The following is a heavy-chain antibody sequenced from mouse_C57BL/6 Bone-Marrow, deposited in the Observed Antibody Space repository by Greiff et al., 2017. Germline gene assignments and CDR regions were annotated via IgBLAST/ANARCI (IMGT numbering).Heavy chain of an antibody. CDR2: IDPANGNT. D-gene: IGHD1-1*01. J-gene: IGHJ2*01. Sequence: VQLQQSVAELLRPGASVKLSCTASGFNIKNTYMHWVKQRPEQGLEWIGRIDPANGNTKYDPKFQGKATITADTSYNTAFLPRSSLTSEDTAIYYCALYCGSSYDYWGPGTTRTVSS. CDR3: ALYCGSSYDY. V-gene: IGHV14-3*01. CDR1: GFNIKNTY.